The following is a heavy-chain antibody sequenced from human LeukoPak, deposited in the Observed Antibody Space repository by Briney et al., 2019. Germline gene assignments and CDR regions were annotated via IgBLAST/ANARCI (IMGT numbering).Heavy chain of an antibody. CDR3: ARDQLYGPPQGPEVGY. CDR2: IWFDATKK. V-gene: IGHV3-33*01. Sequence: GRSLRLSCAASWFTFSSYGMHWVHQAPGKGLEWLAVIWFDATKKFYADSLKGRFTISRDNSKNTLYLQMDSLRADDTAVYYCARDQLYGPPQGPEVGYGGQGTLVTVSS. CDR1: WFTFSSYG. J-gene: IGHJ4*02. D-gene: IGHD1-1*01.